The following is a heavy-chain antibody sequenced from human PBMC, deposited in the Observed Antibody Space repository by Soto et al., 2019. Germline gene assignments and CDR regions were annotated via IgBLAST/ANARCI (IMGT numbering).Heavy chain of an antibody. D-gene: IGHD3-16*01. Sequence: QVQLQESGPGLVKPSQTLSLTCTVSGASVNSGGYYWSWIRQLPGKGLEWIGYIYFSGSTYYNPSLERRVTISLDTSQNQFSLKVSSVIAADTAVYYCATGDAWGINFASWGQGTLVTVS. J-gene: IGHJ4*02. CDR2: IYFSGST. CDR1: GASVNSGGYY. CDR3: ATGDAWGINFAS. V-gene: IGHV4-31*03.